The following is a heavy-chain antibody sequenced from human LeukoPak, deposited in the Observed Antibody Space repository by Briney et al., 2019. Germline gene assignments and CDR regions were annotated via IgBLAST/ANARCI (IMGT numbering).Heavy chain of an antibody. D-gene: IGHD2-15*01. CDR3: ARAGGYCSGGSCYRGYSWFDP. CDR2: ILYNGSNK. V-gene: IGHV3-33*01. J-gene: IGHJ5*02. CDR1: GFTFSSSG. Sequence: GGSLRLSCAASGFTFSSSGMHWVRQAPGKGLEWVAVILYNGSNKYYADSVKGRFTISRDNSKNTLYLQMNSLRVEDTAAYYCARAGGYCSGGSCYRGYSWFDPWGQGTLVTVSS.